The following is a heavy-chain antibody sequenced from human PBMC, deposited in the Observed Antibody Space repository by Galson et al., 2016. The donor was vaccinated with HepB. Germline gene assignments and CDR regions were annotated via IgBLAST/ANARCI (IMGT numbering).Heavy chain of an antibody. J-gene: IGHJ6*02. V-gene: IGHV3-33*01. CDR3: ARGTTESDYPSYYGLDV. CDR1: GFTFSSHG. CDR2: IWYGDVNIK. D-gene: IGHD4-11*01. Sequence: SLRLSCAASGFTFSSHGMHWVRQAPGKGLEWLAVIWYGDVNIKVYADSVKGRFTISRDNSKNTLFLQMNSPRADDTAVYYCARGTTESDYPSYYGLDVWGQGATVTVSS.